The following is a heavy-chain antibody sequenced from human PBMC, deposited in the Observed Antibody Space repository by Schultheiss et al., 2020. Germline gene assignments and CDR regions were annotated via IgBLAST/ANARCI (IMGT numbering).Heavy chain of an antibody. CDR3: TTAFYYGGGDY. J-gene: IGHJ4*02. Sequence: GESLKISCAASGFTFNNAWMAWVRQVPGKGLEWVGRIKSKTDGGTTDYAAPVKGRFTISRDDSKNTLYLQMNSLKTEDTAVYYCTTAFYYGGGDYWGQGTLVTVSS. CDR1: GFTFNNAW. CDR2: IKSKTDGGTT. V-gene: IGHV3-15*01. D-gene: IGHD4-23*01.